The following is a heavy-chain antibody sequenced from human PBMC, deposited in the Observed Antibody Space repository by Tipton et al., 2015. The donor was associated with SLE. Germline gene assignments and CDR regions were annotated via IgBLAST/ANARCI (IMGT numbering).Heavy chain of an antibody. J-gene: IGHJ5*02. CDR3: GRASGWVSLNWFDP. CDR2: IYYSGIT. V-gene: IGHV4-39*07. D-gene: IGHD6-19*01. Sequence: TLSLTCTVSGGSISSRNYYWGWIRQPPGKGLEWIGGIYYSGITYYNPSLKGLVIMSVDTSKNQFSLRLISVTAADTAVYFCGRASGWVSLNWFDPWGQGTLVTVSS. CDR1: GGSISSRNYY.